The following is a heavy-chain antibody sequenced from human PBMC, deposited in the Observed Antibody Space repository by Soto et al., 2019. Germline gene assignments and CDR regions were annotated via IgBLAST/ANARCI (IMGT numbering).Heavy chain of an antibody. CDR3: AREGRGRGRLRNYYYYMDV. CDR1: GFTFSSYS. Sequence: GGSLRLSCAASGFTFSSYSMNWVRQAPGKGLEWVSYISSSSSTIYYADSVKGRFTISRDNAKNSLYLQMNSLRAEDTAVYYCAREGRGRGRLRNYYYYMDVWGKGTTVTVSS. CDR2: ISSSSSTI. J-gene: IGHJ6*03. D-gene: IGHD3-10*01. V-gene: IGHV3-48*01.